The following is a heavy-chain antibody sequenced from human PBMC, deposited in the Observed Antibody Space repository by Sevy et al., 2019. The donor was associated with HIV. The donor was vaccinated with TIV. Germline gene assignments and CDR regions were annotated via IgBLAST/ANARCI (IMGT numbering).Heavy chain of an antibody. CDR2: IKQDQSEK. CDR3: AREVGGFNWRPYYFDS. Sequence: GGSLRLSCETSGFIFTDYWMSWVRQIPGKGLEWVATIKQDQSEKYYVDSVKGRSAISRDSAKKSVSLQMNGLRAEDTALYFCAREVGGFNWRPYYFDSWGQGTLVTVSS. D-gene: IGHD3-3*01. CDR1: GFIFTDYW. V-gene: IGHV3-7*01. J-gene: IGHJ4*02.